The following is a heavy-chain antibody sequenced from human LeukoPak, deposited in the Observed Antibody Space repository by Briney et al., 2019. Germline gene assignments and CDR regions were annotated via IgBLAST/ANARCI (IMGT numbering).Heavy chain of an antibody. Sequence: GGSLRLSCAASGFTFSSYGMHWVRQAPGKGLEWVAVIWYDGSNKYYADSVKGRFTISRDNSKNTLYLQMNSLRAEDTAVYYCARRSGYSSSWRYDYWGQGTLVTVSS. D-gene: IGHD6-13*01. CDR2: IWYDGSNK. J-gene: IGHJ4*02. CDR3: ARRSGYSSSWRYDY. CDR1: GFTFSSYG. V-gene: IGHV3-33*01.